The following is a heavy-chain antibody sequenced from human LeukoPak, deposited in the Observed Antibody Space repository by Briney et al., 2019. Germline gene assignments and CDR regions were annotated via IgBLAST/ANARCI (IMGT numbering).Heavy chain of an antibody. CDR1: GYSISSGYY. CDR3: ARETNFWSGYYTGLFWFDP. J-gene: IGHJ5*02. V-gene: IGHV4-38-2*02. CDR2: IYHSGST. Sequence: PSETLSLTCAVSGYSISSGYYWGWIRQPPGKGLEWIGSIYHSGSTYYNPSLKSRVTISVDTSKNQFSLKLSSVTAADTAVYYCARETNFWSGYYTGLFWFDPWGQGTLVTVSS. D-gene: IGHD3-3*01.